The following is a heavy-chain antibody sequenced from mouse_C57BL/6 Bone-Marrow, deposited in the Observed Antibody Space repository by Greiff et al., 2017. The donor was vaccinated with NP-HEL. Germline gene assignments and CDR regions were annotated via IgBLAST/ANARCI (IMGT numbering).Heavy chain of an antibody. D-gene: IGHD2-4*01. V-gene: IGHV1-5*01. CDR3: TRDDYDGEAFAY. J-gene: IGHJ3*01. CDR2: IYPGNSDT. Sequence: EVQLQQSGTVLARPGASVKMSCKTSGYTFTSYWMHWVKQRPGQGLEWIGAIYPGNSDTSYNQKFKGKAKLTAVTSASTAYMELSSLTNEDSAVYYCTRDDYDGEAFAYWGQGTLVTVSA. CDR1: GYTFTSYW.